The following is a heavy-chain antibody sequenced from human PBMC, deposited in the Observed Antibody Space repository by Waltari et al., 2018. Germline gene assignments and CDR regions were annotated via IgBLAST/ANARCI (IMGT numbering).Heavy chain of an antibody. V-gene: IGHV1-2*04. CDR2: INPNSGGT. CDR1: GYTFTGYY. Sequence: QVQLVQSGAEVKKPGASVKVSCKASGYTFTGYYMHWVRQAPGQGLEWMGWINPNSGGTNYAQKFQGWGTMTRDTSISTAYMELSRLRSDDTAVYYCARDGAVADSRPFAVDRFQHWGQGTLVTVSS. J-gene: IGHJ1*01. D-gene: IGHD6-19*01. CDR3: ARDGAVADSRPFAVDRFQH.